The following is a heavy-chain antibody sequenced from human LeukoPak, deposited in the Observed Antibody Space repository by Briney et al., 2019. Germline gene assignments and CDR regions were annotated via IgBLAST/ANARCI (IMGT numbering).Heavy chain of an antibody. V-gene: IGHV3-30*02. D-gene: IGHD3-9*01. CDR2: IRYDGSNK. J-gene: IGHJ4*02. CDR3: AKQRPYDILTSYHYYFDY. Sequence: GGSLRLSCAASGFTFSSYAMSWVRQAPGKGLEWVAFIRYDGSNKYYADSVKGRFTVSRDNSKNTLYLQMNSLRVEDTAVYYCAKQRPYDILTSYHYYFDYWGQGTLVTVSS. CDR1: GFTFSSYA.